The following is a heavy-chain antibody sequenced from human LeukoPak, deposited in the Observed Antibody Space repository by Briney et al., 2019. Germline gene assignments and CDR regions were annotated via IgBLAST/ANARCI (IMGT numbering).Heavy chain of an antibody. CDR3: ARWVATPRGYFDY. Sequence: SETLSLTCTVSGGSISTSTYYWGWIRQPPGKGLEWIGNVYYGGSTYYSPSLKSRVSMFVDTSKNQLSLKVTSVTAADTAVYYCARWVATPRGYFDYWGQGSLVTVSS. J-gene: IGHJ4*02. CDR2: VYYGGST. CDR1: GGSISTSTYY. V-gene: IGHV4-39*01. D-gene: IGHD5-12*01.